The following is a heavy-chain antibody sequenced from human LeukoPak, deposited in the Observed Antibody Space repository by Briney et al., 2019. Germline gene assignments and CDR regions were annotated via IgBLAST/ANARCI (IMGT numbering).Heavy chain of an antibody. CDR2: ISGSGGST. V-gene: IGHV3-23*01. CDR3: PKDRGYYYDSSGYHDY. D-gene: IGHD3-22*01. J-gene: IGHJ4*02. Sequence: AGXXLRLSCGASGFTFSSYAMSWVRQAPGKGLEWVSAISGSGGSTYYADSVKGRFTMSRDKTKNRGYVQMKRLRAEDTAVYYCPKDRGYYYDSSGYHDYWGQGTLVTVSS. CDR1: GFTFSSYA.